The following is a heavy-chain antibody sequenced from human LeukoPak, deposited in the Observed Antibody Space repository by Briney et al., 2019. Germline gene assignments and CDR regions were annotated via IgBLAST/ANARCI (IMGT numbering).Heavy chain of an antibody. CDR1: GISFSNYS. CDR2: ISSSSRFI. Sequence: GGSLRLSCAASGISFSNYSMNWVRQAPGKGLEWVSLISSSSRFIYYGDSVKGRFTISRDNAKKSLYLQMISLRAEDTAVYYCARGVYCSGGGCFWYFDLWGRGTLVTVSS. D-gene: IGHD2-15*01. J-gene: IGHJ2*01. CDR3: ARGVYCSGGGCFWYFDL. V-gene: IGHV3-21*01.